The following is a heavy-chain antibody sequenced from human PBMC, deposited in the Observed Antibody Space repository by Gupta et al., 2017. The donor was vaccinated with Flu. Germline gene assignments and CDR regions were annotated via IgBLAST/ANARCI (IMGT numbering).Heavy chain of an antibody. Sequence: EVQLVESGGGLVKPGGSLRLSCAASGFPFSNAWMSWVRQAPGKGLEWVGRIKSKTDGGTTDYAAPVKGRFTISRDDSKNTLYLQMNSLKTEDTAVYYCTTVEGYSGSDAFDIWGQETMVTVSS. CDR3: TTVEGYSGSDAFDI. J-gene: IGHJ3*02. CDR2: IKSKTDGGTT. V-gene: IGHV3-15*01. CDR1: GFPFSNAW. D-gene: IGHD5-12*01.